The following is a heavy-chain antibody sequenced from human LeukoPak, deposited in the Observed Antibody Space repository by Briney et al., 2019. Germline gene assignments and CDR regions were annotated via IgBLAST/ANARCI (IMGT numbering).Heavy chain of an antibody. D-gene: IGHD4-17*01. J-gene: IGHJ6*02. CDR2: VSGSGDST. Sequence: GGSLRFSCAASGFTFSRYAMSWVRQAPGKGLEWVSGVSGSGDSTYYADSVKGRFTISRDNSKNTLYLQMNSLRAEDTAVYYCAKAGRRTDFGDYYYYYGMDVWGQGTTVTVSS. V-gene: IGHV3-23*01. CDR1: GFTFSRYA. CDR3: AKAGRRTDFGDYYYYYGMDV.